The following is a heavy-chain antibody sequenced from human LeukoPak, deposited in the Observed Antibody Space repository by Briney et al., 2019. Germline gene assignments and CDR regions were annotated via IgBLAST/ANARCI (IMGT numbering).Heavy chain of an antibody. CDR2: INPNSGST. D-gene: IGHD2-15*01. CDR3: AAGCSGGSCYLNPFDY. J-gene: IGHJ4*02. V-gene: IGHV1-2*02. CDR1: GYTFTGCY. Sequence: ASVKVSCKASGYTFTGCYMHWVRQAPGQGLEWMGWINPNSGSTNYAQKFQGRVTMTRDTSISTAYMELSRLRSDDTAVYYCAAGCSGGSCYLNPFDYWGQGTLVTVSS.